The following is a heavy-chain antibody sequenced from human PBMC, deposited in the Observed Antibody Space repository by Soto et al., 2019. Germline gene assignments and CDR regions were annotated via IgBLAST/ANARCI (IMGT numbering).Heavy chain of an antibody. D-gene: IGHD3-10*01. J-gene: IGHJ4*02. CDR3: ARDPSAGMTPLDY. CDR2: INPNSGGT. V-gene: IGHV1-2*04. CDR1: GYTFTGYY. Sequence: QVQLVQSGAEVKKPGASVKVSCKASGYTFTGYYMHWVRQAPGQELEWMGWINPNSGGTNYAQKFQGWVTMTRDTSISTAYMELSRLRSDDTAVYYCARDPSAGMTPLDYWGQGTLVTVSS.